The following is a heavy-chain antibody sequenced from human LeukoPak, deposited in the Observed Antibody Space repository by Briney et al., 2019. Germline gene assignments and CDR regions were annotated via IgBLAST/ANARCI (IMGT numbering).Heavy chain of an antibody. CDR1: GDSINNAGPY. CDR3: AREKAGTYYDV. Sequence: SETLSLTCTVSGDSINNAGPYWSWIRQPPGKGLEWIGYIYFTGKTYYNPSLKSRVTLSMDTSKNQFSLRLSSVTAADTAVYYCAREKAGTYYDVWGQGTLVFVSS. V-gene: IGHV4-30-4*01. CDR2: IYFTGKT. D-gene: IGHD3-3*01. J-gene: IGHJ1*01.